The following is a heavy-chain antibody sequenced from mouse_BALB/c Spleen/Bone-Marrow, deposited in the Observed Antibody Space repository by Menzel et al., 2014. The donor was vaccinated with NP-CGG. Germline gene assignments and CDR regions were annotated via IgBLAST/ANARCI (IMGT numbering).Heavy chain of an antibody. D-gene: IGHD1-2*01. J-gene: IGHJ2*01. V-gene: IGHV14-3*02. CDR2: IDPANGNT. CDR3: ARYRLGTYFDY. Sequence: VHVKQSGAELVKPGASVKLSCTASGFNIKDTYMHWVKQRPEQGLEWIGRIDPANGNTKYDPKFQGKATITADTSSNTAYVQLSSLTSEDTAVYYCARYRLGTYFDYWGQGTTLTVSS. CDR1: GFNIKDTY.